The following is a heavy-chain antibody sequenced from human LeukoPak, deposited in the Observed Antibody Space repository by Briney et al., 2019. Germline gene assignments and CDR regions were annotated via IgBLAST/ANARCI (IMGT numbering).Heavy chain of an antibody. CDR2: IRYDGTTK. Sequence: GGSLRLSCAASGFTFSSYGMHWVRQAPGKGLEWVAFIRYDGTTKYYADSVKGRFTISRVNSKNTLYLQMNSLRGEDTAVYYCAPADTYYDILTGYSNFDYWGQGTLVTVSS. CDR3: APADTYYDILTGYSNFDY. CDR1: GFTFSSYG. D-gene: IGHD3-9*01. V-gene: IGHV3-30*02. J-gene: IGHJ4*02.